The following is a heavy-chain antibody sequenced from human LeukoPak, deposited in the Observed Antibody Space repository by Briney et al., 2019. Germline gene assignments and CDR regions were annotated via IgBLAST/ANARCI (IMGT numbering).Heavy chain of an antibody. Sequence: GGSLRLSCAASGFTFSSYAMHWVRQAPGKGLEWVEVISYDGSNKYYADSVKGRFTISRDNSKNTLYLQMNSLRAEDTAVYYCARGEGMVTTFEVLGYWGQGTLVTVSS. CDR2: ISYDGSNK. J-gene: IGHJ4*02. V-gene: IGHV3-30-3*01. CDR1: GFTFSSYA. D-gene: IGHD3-10*02. CDR3: ARGEGMVTTFEVLGY.